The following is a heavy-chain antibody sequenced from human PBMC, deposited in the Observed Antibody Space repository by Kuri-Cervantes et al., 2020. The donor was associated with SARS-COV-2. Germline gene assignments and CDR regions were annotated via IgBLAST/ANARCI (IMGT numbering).Heavy chain of an antibody. CDR3: ARNPTYGDYPYWYFDL. CDR2: ISYDGSNK. V-gene: IGHV3-30*03. D-gene: IGHD4-17*01. Sequence: GGSLRLSCAASGFTFSSYGMHWVRQAPGKGLEWVAVISYDGSNKYYADSVEGRFTISRDNSKNTLYLQMNSLRAEDTAVYYCARNPTYGDYPYWYFDLWGRGTLVTVSS. CDR1: GFTFSSYG. J-gene: IGHJ2*01.